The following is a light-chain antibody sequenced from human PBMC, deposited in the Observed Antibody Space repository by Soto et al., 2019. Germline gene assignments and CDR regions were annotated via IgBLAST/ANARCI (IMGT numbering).Light chain of an antibody. V-gene: IGLV1-51*01. J-gene: IGLJ2*01. CDR3: ATWDSSLSVV. CDR1: SSNIGNNY. Sequence: QSALTQPPSVSAAPGQKVTISCSGSSSNIGNNYVSWYQQLPGTAPKLLIYDNNKRPSGIPDRFSGSKSGTSATLGITGLQTGDEADYYCATWDSSLSVVFGGGTKLTVL. CDR2: DNN.